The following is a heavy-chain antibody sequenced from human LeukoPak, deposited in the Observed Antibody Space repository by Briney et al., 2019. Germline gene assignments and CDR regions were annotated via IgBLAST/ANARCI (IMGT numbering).Heavy chain of an antibody. CDR3: ASGFYDNSGYSNWFDP. Sequence: KSSETLSLTCTVSGGSISSYYWSWIRQPPGKRLEWIGCIHYGGNTKYNPSLESRVTISLDASKNQFSLKLNSVTAADTAVYYCASGFYDNSGYSNWFDPWGQGTLVTVSS. V-gene: IGHV4-59*01. D-gene: IGHD3-22*01. J-gene: IGHJ5*02. CDR2: IHYGGNT. CDR1: GGSISSYY.